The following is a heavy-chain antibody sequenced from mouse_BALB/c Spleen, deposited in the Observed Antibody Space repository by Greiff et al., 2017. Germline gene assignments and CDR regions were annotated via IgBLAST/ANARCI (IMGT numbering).Heavy chain of an antibody. D-gene: IGHD1-1*01. Sequence: VQLQQSGAELVRPGALVKLSCKASGFNIKDYYMHWVKQRPEQGLEWIGWIDPENGNTIYDPKFQGKASITADTSSNTAYLQLSSLTSEDTAVYYCARSNYGSSFYAMDYWGQGTSVTVSS. CDR3: ARSNYGSSFYAMDY. V-gene: IGHV14-1*02. CDR1: GFNIKDYY. J-gene: IGHJ4*01. CDR2: IDPENGNT.